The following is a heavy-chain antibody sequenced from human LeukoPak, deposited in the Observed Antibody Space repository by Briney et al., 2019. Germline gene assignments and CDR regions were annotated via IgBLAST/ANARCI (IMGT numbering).Heavy chain of an antibody. CDR1: GYTFTSYE. J-gene: IGHJ4*02. CDR2: MNPNSGNT. CDR3: AKDVGLLWFGELFGMVATGPDY. V-gene: IGHV1-8*03. D-gene: IGHD3-10*01. Sequence: ASVKVSCKASGYTFTSYEINWVRQATGQGLEWMGWMNPNSGNTGYAQKFQGRVTITRNTSISTAYMELSSLRSEDTAVYYCAKDVGLLWFGELFGMVATGPDYWGQGTLVAVSS.